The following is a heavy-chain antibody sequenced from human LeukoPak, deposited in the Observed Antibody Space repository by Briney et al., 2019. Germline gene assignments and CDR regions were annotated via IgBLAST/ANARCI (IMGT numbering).Heavy chain of an antibody. Sequence: PGGSLRLSCAASGFTFSSYSMNWVRQAPGKGLEWVSSISSSSSYIYYADSVKGRFTISRDNAKNSLYLQMNSLRAEDTAVYYCASHPLGDILTGYYRGLGKQAVDYWGQGTLVTVSS. D-gene: IGHD3-9*01. CDR1: GFTFSSYS. CDR3: ASHPLGDILTGYYRGLGKQAVDY. CDR2: ISSSSSYI. V-gene: IGHV3-21*01. J-gene: IGHJ4*02.